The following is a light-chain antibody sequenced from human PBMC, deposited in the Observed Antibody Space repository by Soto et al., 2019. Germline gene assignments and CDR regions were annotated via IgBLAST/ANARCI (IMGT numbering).Light chain of an antibody. Sequence: HSELAQPPSASGIPGQRVTISCSGSSSNIGSNTANWYQQLPGTAPKLVIYSNNQRPSGVPDRFSGSKSGTSASLAISGLQSEDEADYYCVAWDDSLNGYVVFGGGTKVTVL. V-gene: IGLV1-44*01. J-gene: IGLJ2*01. CDR3: VAWDDSLNGYVV. CDR1: SSNIGSNT. CDR2: SNN.